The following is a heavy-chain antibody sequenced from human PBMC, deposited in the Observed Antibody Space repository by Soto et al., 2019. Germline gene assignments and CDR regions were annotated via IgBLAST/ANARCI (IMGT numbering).Heavy chain of an antibody. Sequence: SGDLMISCAPSGCTFSTYWMHWVRQAPGKGLVWVSRINTDGSGTTYTDSVKGRFTISRDNAKNTLYLQMNSLRAEDTAVYFCARDSGYSYFDYWGQGALVTVSS. CDR1: GCTFSTYW. D-gene: IGHD5-18*01. J-gene: IGHJ4*02. CDR2: INTDGSGT. CDR3: ARDSGYSYFDY. V-gene: IGHV3-74*01.